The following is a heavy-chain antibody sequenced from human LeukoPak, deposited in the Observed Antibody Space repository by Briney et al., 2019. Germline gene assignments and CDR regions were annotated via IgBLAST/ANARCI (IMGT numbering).Heavy chain of an antibody. J-gene: IGHJ4*02. CDR3: ARVGSVAAVGDY. CDR2: INPTGGAT. CDR1: GYTFTSYG. Sequence: ASVKVSCKASGYTFTSYGISWVRQAPGQGLEWMGIINPTGGATTYGQQFQGRVTMTRDMSTSTIYMELSSLRSEDTAVYYCARVGSVAAVGDYWGQGTLVTVSS. V-gene: IGHV1-46*01. D-gene: IGHD6-19*01.